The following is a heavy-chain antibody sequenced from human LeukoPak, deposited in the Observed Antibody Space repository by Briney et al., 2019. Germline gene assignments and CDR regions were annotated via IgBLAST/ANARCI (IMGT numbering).Heavy chain of an antibody. CDR2: ISNDRVTR. Sequence: GGSLRLSCAASGFTFNKYAIHWARQAPGKGLEWVAVISNDRVTRIFANSVKGRFTISRDNWKNTLYLQLSSLRVEDTAVYYCVREGYYDSGGPFSGYFDYWGRGDLVTVSS. V-gene: IGHV3-30*04. J-gene: IGHJ4*02. CDR3: VREGYYDSGGPFSGYFDY. CDR1: GFTFNKYA. D-gene: IGHD3-22*01.